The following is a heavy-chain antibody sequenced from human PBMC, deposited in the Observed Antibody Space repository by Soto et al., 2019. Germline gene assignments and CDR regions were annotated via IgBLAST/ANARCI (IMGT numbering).Heavy chain of an antibody. Sequence: GGSLRLSCAASGFTFSSYAMSWVRQAPGKGLEWVSAISGSGGSTYYADSVKGRFTISRDNSKNTLYLQMNSLRAEDTAVYYCAKLMISIIVVVPAAPDWGQGTTVTVSS. CDR2: ISGSGGST. V-gene: IGHV3-23*01. CDR1: GFTFSSYA. D-gene: IGHD2-2*01. CDR3: AKLMISIIVVVPAAPD. J-gene: IGHJ6*02.